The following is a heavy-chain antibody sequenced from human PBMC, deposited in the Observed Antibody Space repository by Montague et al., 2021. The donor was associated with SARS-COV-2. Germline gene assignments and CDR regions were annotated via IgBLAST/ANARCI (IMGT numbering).Heavy chain of an antibody. Sequence: SLRLSCAASGFTFRDYYMNWIRQAPGEGLEWVSSISSSGTTLYYASSVKGRFTISRDNAKNSLYLQTNSLRAEDTAVYYCARDLAVDYWGQGTLVTVSS. CDR1: GFTFRDYY. J-gene: IGHJ4*02. CDR2: ISSSGTTL. CDR3: ARDLAVDY. V-gene: IGHV3-11*01.